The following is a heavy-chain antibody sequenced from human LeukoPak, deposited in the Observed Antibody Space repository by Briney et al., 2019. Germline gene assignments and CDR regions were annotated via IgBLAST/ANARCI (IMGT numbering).Heavy chain of an antibody. J-gene: IGHJ4*02. CDR2: IYHSGST. CDR3: ARSSSTSCLDY. D-gene: IGHD2-2*01. CDR1: GGSISSGGYY. V-gene: IGHV4-30-2*01. Sequence: SETLSLTCTVSGGSISSGGYYWSWIRQPPGKGLGWIGYIYHSGSTYYNPSLKSRVTISVDRSKNQFSLKLSPVAAGDTAMYYCARSSSTSCLDYWVRGTLATVSS.